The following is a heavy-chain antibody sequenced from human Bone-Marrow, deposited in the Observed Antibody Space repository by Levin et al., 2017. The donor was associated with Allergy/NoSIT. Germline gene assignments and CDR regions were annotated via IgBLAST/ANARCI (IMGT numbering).Heavy chain of an antibody. Sequence: SETLSLTCAVSGGSMNSGDHTWSWIRQPPGKGLEWIGYLYRSGSTYYSPSLKSRASISADRSKNNFSLNLTSVTAADTAVYFCAGLYTFDAFDIWGPGIVVTVSS. J-gene: IGHJ3*02. CDR1: GGSMNSGDHT. CDR3: AGLYTFDAFDI. V-gene: IGHV4-30-2*01. CDR2: LYRSGST. D-gene: IGHD2-8*01.